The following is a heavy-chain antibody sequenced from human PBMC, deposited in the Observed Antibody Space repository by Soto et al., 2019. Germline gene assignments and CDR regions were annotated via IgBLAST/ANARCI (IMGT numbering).Heavy chain of an antibody. V-gene: IGHV1-18*04. CDR1: GYTFTSYG. CDR3: ARAHGGYYYYGMDV. D-gene: IGHD3-10*01. J-gene: IGHJ6*02. Sequence: ASVKVSCKASGYTFTSYGISWVRQAPGQGLEWMGWISAYNGNTNYAQKLQGRVTMTTDTSTSTAYMELRSLRSDDTAVYYCARAHGGYYYYGMDVWGQGTTVTVSS. CDR2: ISAYNGNT.